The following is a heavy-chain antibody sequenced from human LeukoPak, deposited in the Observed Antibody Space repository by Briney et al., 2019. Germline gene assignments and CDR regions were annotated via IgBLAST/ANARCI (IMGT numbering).Heavy chain of an antibody. CDR2: ISNSGGTT. V-gene: IGHV3-23*01. J-gene: IGHJ4*02. CDR3: AKDRSASSTPHNYYFDY. D-gene: IGHD2-2*01. Sequence: QSGGSLRLSCAASGFTFSSYAMSWVRQAPGKGLEWVSAISNSGGTTYFADSVKGRFTISRDNSKNTLYVQMNSLRAEDTAVYYCAKDRSASSTPHNYYFDYWGQGILVTVSS. CDR1: GFTFSSYA.